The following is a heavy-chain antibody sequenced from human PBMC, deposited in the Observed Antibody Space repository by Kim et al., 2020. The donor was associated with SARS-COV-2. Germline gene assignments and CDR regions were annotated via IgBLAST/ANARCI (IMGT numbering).Heavy chain of an antibody. V-gene: IGHV4-34*01. CDR1: GGSFSGYY. Sequence: SETLSLTCAVYGGSFSGYYWSWIRQPPGKGLEWIGEINHSGSTNYNPSLKSRVTISVDTSKNQFSLKLSSVTAADTAVYYCARGGAVITMVRGVIKDWGQGTLVTVSS. CDR3: ARGGAVITMVRGVIKD. D-gene: IGHD3-10*01. J-gene: IGHJ4*02. CDR2: INHSGST.